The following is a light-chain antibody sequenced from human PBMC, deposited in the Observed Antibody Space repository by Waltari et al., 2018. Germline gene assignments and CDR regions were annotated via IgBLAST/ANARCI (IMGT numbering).Light chain of an antibody. CDR3: AAWDNSLSGWV. V-gene: IGLV1-47*01. Sequence: QSVLTQPPSASGTPGQRVTISCSGISSNIGKNYVFWYQQLPGTAPKLLIFRTDQRPSGVPDRFSGSKSVTSASLAIGGLRSEDEADYHCAAWDNSLSGWVFGEGTKLTV. CDR1: SSNIGKNY. CDR2: RTD. J-gene: IGLJ3*02.